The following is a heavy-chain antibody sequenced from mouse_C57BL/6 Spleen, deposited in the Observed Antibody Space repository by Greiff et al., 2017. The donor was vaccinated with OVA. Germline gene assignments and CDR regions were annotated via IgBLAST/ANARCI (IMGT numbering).Heavy chain of an antibody. J-gene: IGHJ3*01. CDR1: GFTFSSYA. CDR2: ISDGGSYT. D-gene: IGHD4-1*01. CDR3: ARDLDWVFAY. V-gene: IGHV5-4*01. Sequence: EVQGVESGGGLVKPGGSLKLSCAASGFTFSSYAMSWVRQTPEKRLEWVATISDGGSYTYYPDNVKGRFTISRDNAKNNLYLQMSHLKSEDTAMYYCARDLDWVFAYWGQGTLVTVSA.